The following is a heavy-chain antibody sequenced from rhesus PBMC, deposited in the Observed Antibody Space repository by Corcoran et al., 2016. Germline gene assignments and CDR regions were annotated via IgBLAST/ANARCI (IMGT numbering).Heavy chain of an antibody. CDR2: SHGKNAST. V-gene: IGHV4-143*01. Sequence: QEQLQESGPGLVKPSETLSLTCAVSGGSISGGYYWGWIRQHPGKGLEWIGHSHGKNASTYYNPSLKSRVTISKDTSKNQCSLKLSAVTAADTAVYYCARHIGGYFDHWGQGVQVTVSS. J-gene: IGHJ4*01. D-gene: IGHD5-42*01. CDR1: GGSISGGYY. CDR3: ARHIGGYFDH.